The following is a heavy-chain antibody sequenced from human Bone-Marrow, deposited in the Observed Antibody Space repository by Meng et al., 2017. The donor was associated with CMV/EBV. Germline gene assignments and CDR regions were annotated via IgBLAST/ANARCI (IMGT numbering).Heavy chain of an antibody. J-gene: IGHJ6*02. V-gene: IGHV1-46*01. CDR1: PYTLSDYL. CDR2: INPSGGSP. Sequence: ASVKVSCKASPYTLSDYLMCWVRQAPGQGLEWMGIINPSGGSPTYAQKFQGRVTMTRDTSTSTVYMELSSLRSEDTAVYYCARDRGSTYYDFWSGYFDLYYYYGMDVWGQGTTVTVSS. D-gene: IGHD3-3*01. CDR3: ARDRGSTYYDFWSGYFDLYYYYGMDV.